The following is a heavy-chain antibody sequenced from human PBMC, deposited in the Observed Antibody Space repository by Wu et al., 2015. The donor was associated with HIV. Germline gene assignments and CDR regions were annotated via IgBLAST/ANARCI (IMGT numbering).Heavy chain of an antibody. Sequence: QVQLVQSGAELRKSGASAKVSCTATGYTFTAYYVHWVRQAPGQGLEWMGCINPQSDDTKYAQKFQGRVTMTRDTSTSTAYMELSGLTFDDTAMYYCLTAIDGIVYWGQGPLVTVSS. V-gene: IGHV1-2*02. CDR1: GYTFTAYY. CDR2: INPQSDDT. J-gene: IGHJ4*02. CDR3: LTAIDGIVY. D-gene: IGHD5-24*01.